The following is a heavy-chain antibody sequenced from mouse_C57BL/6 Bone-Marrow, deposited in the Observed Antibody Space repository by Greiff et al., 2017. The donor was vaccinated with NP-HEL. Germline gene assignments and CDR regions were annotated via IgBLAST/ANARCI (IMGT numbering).Heavy chain of an antibody. J-gene: IGHJ3*01. D-gene: IGHD1-1*01. CDR2: ISSGSSTI. CDR1: GFTFSDYG. V-gene: IGHV5-17*01. CDR3: ARPGSSNLWFAY. Sequence: EVHLVESGGGLVKPGGSLKLSCAASGFTFSDYGMHWVRQAPEKGLEWVAYISSGSSTIYYADTVKGRFTISRDNAKNTLFLQMTSLRSEDTAMYYCARPGSSNLWFAYWGQGTLVTVSA.